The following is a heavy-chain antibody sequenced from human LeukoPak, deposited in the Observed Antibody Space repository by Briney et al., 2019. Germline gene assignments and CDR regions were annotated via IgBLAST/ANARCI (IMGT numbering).Heavy chain of an antibody. CDR2: INHSGST. V-gene: IGHV4-34*01. D-gene: IGHD5-24*01. CDR1: GGSFSGYY. J-gene: IGHJ4*02. CDR3: ARPAGWLPRYYFEY. Sequence: SETLSLTCAVYGGSFSGYYWSWTRQPPGKGLEWIGEINHSGSTNYNPSLKSRVTISVDTSKNQFSLKLSSVTAADTAVYYCARPAGWLPRYYFEYWGQGTLVTVSS.